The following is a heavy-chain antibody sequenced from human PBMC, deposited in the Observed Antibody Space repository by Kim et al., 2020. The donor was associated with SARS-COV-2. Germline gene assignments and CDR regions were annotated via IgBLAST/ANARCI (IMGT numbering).Heavy chain of an antibody. V-gene: IGHV3-21*01. CDR3: ASPREGDYYYDSSGYDY. D-gene: IGHD3-22*01. Sequence: GGSLRLSCAASGFTFSSYSMNWVRQAPGKGLEWVSSISSSSSYIYYADSVKGRFTISSDNAKNSLYLQMNSLRAEDTAVYYCASPREGDYYYDSSGYDYWGQGTLVTVSS. J-gene: IGHJ4*02. CDR1: GFTFSSYS. CDR2: ISSSSSYI.